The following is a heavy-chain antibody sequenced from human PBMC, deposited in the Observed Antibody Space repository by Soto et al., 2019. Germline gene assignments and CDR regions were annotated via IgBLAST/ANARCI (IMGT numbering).Heavy chain of an antibody. J-gene: IGHJ6*02. D-gene: IGHD2-2*01. CDR1: GFRFASYG. Sequence: QSGGSLRLSCVASGFRFASYGFHWVRQAPGKGLEWVAVIINDGSEKNHADSVKDRFTISRDNSKNTLYLQMDSLRAEDTAVYYCAKSTWGYYYGMDVWGQGTTVTVSS. V-gene: IGHV3-33*06. CDR2: IINDGSEK. CDR3: AKSTWGYYYGMDV.